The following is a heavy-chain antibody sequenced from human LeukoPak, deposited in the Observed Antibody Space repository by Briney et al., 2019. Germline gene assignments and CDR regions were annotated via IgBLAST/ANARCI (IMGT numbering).Heavy chain of an antibody. D-gene: IGHD3-10*01. CDR1: GFTFSSYS. CDR3: ARDSAGNQYSSGNFDL. J-gene: IGHJ4*02. Sequence: GGSLRLSCAASGFTFSSYSMNWVRQAPGKGLEWVSVLYAGGESYYADSVLGRFTISRDNSNNTVLLEMNSLTADDTAVYFCARDSAGNQYSSGNFDLWGQGTLVTVSS. V-gene: IGHV3-53*01. CDR2: LYAGGES.